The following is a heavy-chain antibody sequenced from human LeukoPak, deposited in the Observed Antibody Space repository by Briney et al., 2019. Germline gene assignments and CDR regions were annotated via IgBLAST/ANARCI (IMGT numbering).Heavy chain of an antibody. J-gene: IGHJ4*02. CDR3: ARLSVIAADGTHYFDY. CDR2: IYPGDSDS. V-gene: IGHV5-51*01. D-gene: IGHD6-13*01. CDR1: GYRFTNYW. Sequence: GESLKISCKGSGYRFTNYWIGWVRQMPGKGLEWMGIIYPGDSDSRNSPSFQAQVSISADKSINTAYLQWSSLKASDTAMYYCARLSVIAADGTHYFDYWGQGTLVTVSS.